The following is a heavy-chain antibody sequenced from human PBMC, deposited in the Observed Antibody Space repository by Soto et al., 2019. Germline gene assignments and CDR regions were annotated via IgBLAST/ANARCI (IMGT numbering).Heavy chain of an antibody. CDR3: ARDGIGGTVFRGYLDY. Sequence: QEQLVESGGGVVQPGTSLRLSCAVPGGIFHGYGMHSVRQAPGKGLEWVAIIRFDGSNEEYADSVKGRFTISRDNSKNTLYLQMNTLGAEDTAVYYCARDGIGGTVFRGYLDYWGRGTVVTVSS. D-gene: IGHD1-7*01. CDR2: IRFDGSNE. J-gene: IGHJ4*02. CDR1: GGIFHGYG. V-gene: IGHV3-33*01.